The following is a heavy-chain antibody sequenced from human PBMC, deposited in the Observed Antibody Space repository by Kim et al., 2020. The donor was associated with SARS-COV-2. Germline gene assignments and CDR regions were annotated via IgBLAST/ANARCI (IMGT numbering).Heavy chain of an antibody. V-gene: IGHV4-59*08. Sequence: SETLSLTCTVSGGSISSYYWSWIRQPPGKGLEWIGYIYYSGSTNYNPSLKSRVTISVDTSKNQFSLKLSSVTAADTAVYYCALGGGGRRRNDYYYYYGMDVWGQGTTVTVSS. CDR1: GGSISSYY. CDR3: ALGGGGRRRNDYYYYYGMDV. CDR2: IYYSGST. J-gene: IGHJ6*02. D-gene: IGHD3-16*01.